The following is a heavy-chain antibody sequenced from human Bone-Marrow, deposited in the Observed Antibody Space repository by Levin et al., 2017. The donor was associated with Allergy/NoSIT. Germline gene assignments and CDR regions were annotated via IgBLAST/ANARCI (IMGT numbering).Heavy chain of an antibody. Sequence: GGSLRLSCAASGFTFSTSPMSWVRQAPGKGLEWVSSISGGGSQTYYADSVKGRFTISRDNSRNTLFLQTNSLRVDATAVYYCAKSLEGLPYYFDFWGQGTQLTVSS. CDR3: AKSLEGLPYYFDF. CDR2: ISGGGSQT. CDR1: GFTFSTSP. V-gene: IGHV3-23*01. J-gene: IGHJ4*02.